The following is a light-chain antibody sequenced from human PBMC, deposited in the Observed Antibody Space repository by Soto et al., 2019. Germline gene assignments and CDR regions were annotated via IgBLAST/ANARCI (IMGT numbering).Light chain of an antibody. J-gene: IGLJ1*01. V-gene: IGLV2-14*01. CDR3: SSYTGSSTLV. CDR1: SSDVGGYNY. CDR2: DVS. Sequence: QSALTQPASVSGSPGQSTTISCTGTSSDVGGYNYVSWYQQHPGKAPKLMIYDVSNRPSGVSNRFSGSKSGNTASLTISGLQAEDVADYYCSSYTGSSTLVFGTGTKVTVL.